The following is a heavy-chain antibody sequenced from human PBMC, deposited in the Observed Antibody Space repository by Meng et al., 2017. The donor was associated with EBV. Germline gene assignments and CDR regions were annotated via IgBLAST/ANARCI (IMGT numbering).Heavy chain of an antibody. V-gene: IGHV1-69*01. J-gene: IGHJ4*02. CDR3: ASESGRGFTPDY. Sequence: QVKLLRAGGGVKKPGSSVKVSCKTSGGTFRSDAVSWVRQAPGQGLEWMGGLIPMSDAPYYAQKFQDRVTITADESTSTHYMDLSGLRSEDTAVYYCASESGRGFTPDYWGQGTLVTVSS. CDR1: GGTFRSDA. CDR2: LIPMSDAP. D-gene: IGHD3-10*01.